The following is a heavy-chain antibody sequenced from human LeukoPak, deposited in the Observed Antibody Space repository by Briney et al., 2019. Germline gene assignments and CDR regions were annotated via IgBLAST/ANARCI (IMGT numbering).Heavy chain of an antibody. Sequence: GGSLRLSCAASGFTFSSYAMHRVRQAPGKGLEWVAVISYDGSDKYYADSVKGRFTISRDNSKNTLYLQMNSLRAEDTAVYYCARDSFFADQPSTTGVFDYWGQGTLVTVSS. CDR2: ISYDGSDK. J-gene: IGHJ4*02. D-gene: IGHD4-17*01. CDR1: GFTFSSYA. CDR3: ARDSFFADQPSTTGVFDY. V-gene: IGHV3-30*01.